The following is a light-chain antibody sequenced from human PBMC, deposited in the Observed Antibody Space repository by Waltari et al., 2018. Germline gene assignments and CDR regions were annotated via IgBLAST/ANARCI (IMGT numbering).Light chain of an antibody. CDR2: EVT. CDR1: SSDIGYYHY. CDR3: SSYAGSNNWV. V-gene: IGLV2-8*01. J-gene: IGLJ3*02. Sequence: QSALTQPPSASGSPGQSVRISCTGTSSDIGYYHYVSWYQQHPGKAPKVMIYEVTKRPSGVPDRFSGSKSGNTASLTVSGLQAEDEADYYCSSYAGSNNWVFGGGTKLTVL.